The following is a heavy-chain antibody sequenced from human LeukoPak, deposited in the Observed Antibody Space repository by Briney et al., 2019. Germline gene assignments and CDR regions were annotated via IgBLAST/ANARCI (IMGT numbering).Heavy chain of an antibody. Sequence: GRSLRLSCAASGFTFDDYAMHRVRQAPGKGLEWVSGISWNSGSIGYADSVKGRFTISRDNAKNSLYLQMNSLRAEDTALYYCAKDIGYYDILTGYYDYWGQGTLVTVSS. CDR1: GFTFDDYA. J-gene: IGHJ4*02. D-gene: IGHD3-9*01. CDR2: ISWNSGSI. CDR3: AKDIGYYDILTGYYDY. V-gene: IGHV3-9*01.